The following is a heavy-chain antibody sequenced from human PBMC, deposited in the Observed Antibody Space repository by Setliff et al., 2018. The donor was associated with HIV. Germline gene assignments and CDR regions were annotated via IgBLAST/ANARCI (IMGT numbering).Heavy chain of an antibody. CDR1: GDSISSGGYY. J-gene: IGHJ4*02. D-gene: IGHD3-9*01. CDR2: MYYSGST. V-gene: IGHV4-31*03. CDR3: ARDPADIRTFDY. Sequence: PSETLSLTCTVSGDSISSGGYYWNWIRQLPGKGLEWIGNMYYSGSTSYNPSLKSRVTISVDTSKNQFSLKLTSVTAADTAVYYCARDPADIRTFDYWGQGTLVTVSS.